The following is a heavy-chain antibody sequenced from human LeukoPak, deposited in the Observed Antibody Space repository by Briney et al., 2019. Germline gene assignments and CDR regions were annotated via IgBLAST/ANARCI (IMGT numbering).Heavy chain of an antibody. CDR3: ARLVDLSFDY. D-gene: IGHD3-16*02. Sequence: GESLKISCKASGYSFISYWIGWVRQMPGKGLECMGIIYLGDSDTRYSPSFQGQVTISADKSISTAYLQWSSLKASDTAMYYCARLVDLSFDYWGQGTLVTVSS. CDR2: IYLGDSDT. CDR1: GYSFISYW. V-gene: IGHV5-51*01. J-gene: IGHJ4*02.